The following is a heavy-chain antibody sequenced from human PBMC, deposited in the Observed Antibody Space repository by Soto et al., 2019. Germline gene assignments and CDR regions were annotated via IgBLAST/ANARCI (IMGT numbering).Heavy chain of an antibody. Sequence: ASVKVSCKASGYTFTGYYIHWIRQAPGQGLECMGWINPNSGGTNYAQNFQGRVTMTRDTSISTAYMELSRLRSDDTALYYCARSVSFITPRPDYWGQGTLVTVSS. CDR3: ARSVSFITPRPDY. V-gene: IGHV1-2*02. J-gene: IGHJ4*02. D-gene: IGHD6-6*01. CDR1: GYTFTGYY. CDR2: INPNSGGT.